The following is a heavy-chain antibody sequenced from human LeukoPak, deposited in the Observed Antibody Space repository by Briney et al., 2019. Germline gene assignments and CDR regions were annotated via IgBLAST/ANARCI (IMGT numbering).Heavy chain of an antibody. CDR1: GYTFTGYY. Sequence: ASVKASCKASGYTFTGYYMHWVRQAPGQGLEWMGWINPNSGGTNYAQKFQGRVTMTRDTSISTAYMELSRLRSDDTAVYYCAKGYCSGGSCHNWFDPWGQGTLVTVSS. D-gene: IGHD2-15*01. J-gene: IGHJ5*02. CDR2: INPNSGGT. CDR3: AKGYCSGGSCHNWFDP. V-gene: IGHV1-2*02.